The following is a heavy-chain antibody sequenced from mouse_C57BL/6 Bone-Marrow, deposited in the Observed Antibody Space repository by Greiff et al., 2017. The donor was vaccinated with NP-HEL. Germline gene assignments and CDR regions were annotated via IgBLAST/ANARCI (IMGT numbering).Heavy chain of an antibody. CDR1: GFTFSSYA. V-gene: IGHV5-4*01. J-gene: IGHJ4*01. CDR2: ISDGGSYT. Sequence: DVMLVESGGGLVKPGGSLKLSCAASGFTFSSYAMSWVRQTPEKRLEWVATISDGGSYTYYPDNVKGRFTISRDNAKNNLYLQMSHLKSEDTAMYYCAREEDYYGSSYYFDYWGQGTSVTVSS. D-gene: IGHD1-1*01. CDR3: AREEDYYGSSYYFDY.